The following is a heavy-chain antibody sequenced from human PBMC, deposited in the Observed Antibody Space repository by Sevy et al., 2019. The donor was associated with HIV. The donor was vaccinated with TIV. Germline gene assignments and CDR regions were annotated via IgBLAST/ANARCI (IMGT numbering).Heavy chain of an antibody. CDR1: GGTFSSYA. CDR2: IIPIFGTA. D-gene: IGHD2-15*01. CDR3: ATHCSGGSCYSGDNWFDP. J-gene: IGHJ5*02. Sequence: ASVKVSCKASGGTFSSYAISWVRQAPGQGLEWMGGIIPIFGTANYAQKFQGRVTITADESTSTAYMELSSLRSEDTAVYYCATHCSGGSCYSGDNWFDPWGQRTLVTVSS. V-gene: IGHV1-69*13.